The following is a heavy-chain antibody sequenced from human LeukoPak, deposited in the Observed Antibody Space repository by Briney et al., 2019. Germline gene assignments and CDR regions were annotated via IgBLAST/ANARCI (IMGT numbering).Heavy chain of an antibody. CDR2: IYYSGST. CDR1: GGSISSYY. V-gene: IGHV4-59*08. Sequence: SETLSLTCTVSGGSISSYYVSWIRQPPGKGLEWIGYIYYSGSTNYNPSLKSRVTISVDTSKNQFSLKLSSVTAADTAVYYCARHYVFYDILTGYYPLGFDPWGQGTLVTVSS. J-gene: IGHJ5*02. D-gene: IGHD3-9*01. CDR3: ARHYVFYDILTGYYPLGFDP.